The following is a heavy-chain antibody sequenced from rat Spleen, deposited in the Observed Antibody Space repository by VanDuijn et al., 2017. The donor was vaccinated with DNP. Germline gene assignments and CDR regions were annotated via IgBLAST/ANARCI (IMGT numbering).Heavy chain of an antibody. CDR1: GFTFSDYN. Sequence: EVQLVESGGGLVQPGRSLKLSCAASGFTFSDYNLAWVRQAPKKGLEWVATISYDGSSTSYRDTVKGRFTISRDNVKSTLYLQMDSLRSEDTATYYCARPGYWGQGVMVTVSS. CDR2: ISYDGSST. J-gene: IGHJ2*01. V-gene: IGHV5-7*01. CDR3: ARPGY.